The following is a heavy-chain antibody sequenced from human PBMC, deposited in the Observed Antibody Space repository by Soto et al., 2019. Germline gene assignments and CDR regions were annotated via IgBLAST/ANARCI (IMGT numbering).Heavy chain of an antibody. D-gene: IGHD4-17*01. CDR2: ISAYNWNT. Sequence: VPAEVCWEASRFTFSSRCISWVRQAPGKGVEWMGWISAYNWNTKYAQKLQGRVTMTTDNSTSTAYKELRSLRSDETAVFFWGGVSYGGNQPLAFGAQGTLVPVSS. CDR3: GGVSYGGNQPLAF. CDR1: RFTFSSRC. V-gene: IGHV1-18*01. J-gene: IGHJ4*02.